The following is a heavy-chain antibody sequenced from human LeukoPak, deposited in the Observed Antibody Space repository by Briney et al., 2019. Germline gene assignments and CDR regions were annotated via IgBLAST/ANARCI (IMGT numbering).Heavy chain of an antibody. CDR2: IYYSGST. Sequence: PSETLSLTCTVSGGSISSSSYYWGWIRQPPGKGLEWIGSIYYSGSTYYNPSLKSRVTISVDTSKNQFSLKLRFVTAAGTAVYYCASPPLSGYCSSTSCLHDAFDIWGQGTMVTVSS. CDR1: GGSISSSSYY. D-gene: IGHD2-2*01. CDR3: ASPPLSGYCSSTSCLHDAFDI. J-gene: IGHJ3*02. V-gene: IGHV4-39*01.